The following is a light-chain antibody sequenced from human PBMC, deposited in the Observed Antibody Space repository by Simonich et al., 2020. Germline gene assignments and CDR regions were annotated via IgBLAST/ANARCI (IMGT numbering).Light chain of an antibody. J-gene: IGLJ2*01. Sequence: QSAPTQPASVSGSPGQSIPISCTGTSSDVGGYNYVSWYQQHPGKAPKLLIYVGSKRPSGVSNRFSGSKSGNTASLTISGLQAEDEADYYCSSYTSSSTLVFGGGTKLTVL. CDR1: SSDVGGYNY. V-gene: IGLV2-14*01. CDR2: VGS. CDR3: SSYTSSSTLV.